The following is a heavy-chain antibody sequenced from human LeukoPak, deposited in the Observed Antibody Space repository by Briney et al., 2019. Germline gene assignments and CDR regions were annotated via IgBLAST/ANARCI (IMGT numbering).Heavy chain of an antibody. CDR2: VTGSGGST. J-gene: IGHJ4*02. CDR3: AKHYNYGSGSNYCFFDY. D-gene: IGHD3-10*01. Sequence: GGSLRLSCAASGFTFSNYAMSWVRQAPGKGLEWVSGVTGSGGSTYYAGSVKGRFTISRDNSKNTLSLQMNSPRDEDTALYYCAKHYNYGSGSNYCFFDYWGQGALVTVSS. CDR1: GFTFSNYA. V-gene: IGHV3-23*01.